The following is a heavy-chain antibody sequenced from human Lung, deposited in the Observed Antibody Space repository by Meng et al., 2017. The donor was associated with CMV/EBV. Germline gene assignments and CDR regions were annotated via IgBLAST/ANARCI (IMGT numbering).Heavy chain of an antibody. J-gene: IGHJ4*02. Sequence: SLKISCAASGFTFSDHYMDWVRQAPGKGLEWVARTRNKASSHTTEYAASVRGRFTISRDDSKNSLYLLMNSLKTEDTAVYYCVRGGRTTRDFDVWGQGTXVNGAS. V-gene: IGHV3-72*01. D-gene: IGHD1-1*01. CDR2: TRNKASSHTT. CDR1: GFTFSDHY. CDR3: VRGGRTTRDFDV.